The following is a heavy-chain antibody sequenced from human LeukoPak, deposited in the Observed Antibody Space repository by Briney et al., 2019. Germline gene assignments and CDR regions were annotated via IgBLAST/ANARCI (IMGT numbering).Heavy chain of an antibody. J-gene: IGHJ4*02. CDR3: ARTLFSYSSSWPLGY. Sequence: PSETLSLTCTVSGGSISSYYWSWIRQPPGKGLEWIGDIYYSGSTNYNPSLKSRVTISVDTSKNQFSLKLSSVTAADTAVYYCARTLFSYSSSWPLGYWGQGTLVTVSS. CDR1: GGSISSYY. V-gene: IGHV4-59*01. CDR2: IYYSGST. D-gene: IGHD6-13*01.